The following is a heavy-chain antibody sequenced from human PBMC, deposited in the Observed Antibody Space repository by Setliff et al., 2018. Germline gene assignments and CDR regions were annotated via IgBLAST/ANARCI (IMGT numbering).Heavy chain of an antibody. V-gene: IGHV4-30-4*08. CDR3: ARASSGWYSAYYYYMDV. CDR2: IYYTGST. Sequence: SETLSLTCTVSGGSINSGDYFWSWFRQLPGKGLEWIGYIYYTGSTHYNPSLKSRVTISVDTSKSQFFLKLNSVTAADTAVYYCARASSGWYSAYYYYMDVWGKGTTVTVSS. CDR1: GGSINSGDYF. J-gene: IGHJ6*03. D-gene: IGHD6-19*01.